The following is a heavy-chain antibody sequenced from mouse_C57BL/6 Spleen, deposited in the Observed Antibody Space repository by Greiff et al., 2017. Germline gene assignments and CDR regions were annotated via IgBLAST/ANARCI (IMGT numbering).Heavy chain of an antibody. Sequence: QVQLQQSGAELAKPGASVKISCKASGYAFSSYWMNWVKQRPGKGLEWIGQIYPGDGDTNYNGKFKGKATLTADKSSSTAYMQLSSLTSEDSAVYFCAREGDGNSFFDYWGQGTTLTVSS. V-gene: IGHV1-80*01. D-gene: IGHD2-1*01. CDR1: GYAFSSYW. CDR2: IYPGDGDT. J-gene: IGHJ2*01. CDR3: AREGDGNSFFDY.